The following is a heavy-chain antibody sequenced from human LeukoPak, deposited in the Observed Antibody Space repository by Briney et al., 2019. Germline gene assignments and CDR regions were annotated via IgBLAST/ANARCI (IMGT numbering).Heavy chain of an antibody. D-gene: IGHD2-2*01. Sequence: SKTLSLTCTVSGGSISGYYWSWIREPPGKGLEGIGFFYYGGTTNYNPSLKSRVTISVDTSKNQFSLKLSSVTAADTAVYYCARHAAAWQYDYWGQGTLVTVSS. J-gene: IGHJ4*02. CDR3: ARHAAAWQYDY. V-gene: IGHV4-59*08. CDR1: GGSISGYY. CDR2: FYYGGTT.